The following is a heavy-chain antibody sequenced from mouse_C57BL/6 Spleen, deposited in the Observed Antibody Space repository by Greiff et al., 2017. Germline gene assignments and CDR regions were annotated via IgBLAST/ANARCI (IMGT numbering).Heavy chain of an antibody. Sequence: ESGPGLVKPSQSLSLTCSVTGYSITSGYYWNWIRQFPGNKLEWMGYISYDGSNNYNPSLKNRIPITLDTSKNQFFLKWNSVTTEDTATYYCARDGARVDYWGQGTTLTVSS. CDR3: ARDGARVDY. D-gene: IGHD3-3*01. CDR2: ISYDGSN. J-gene: IGHJ2*01. CDR1: GYSITSGYY. V-gene: IGHV3-6*01.